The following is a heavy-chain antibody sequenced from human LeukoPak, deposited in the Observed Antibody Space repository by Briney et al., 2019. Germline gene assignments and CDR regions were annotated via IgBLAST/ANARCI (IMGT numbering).Heavy chain of an antibody. Sequence: SETLSLTCAVYGGSFSGYYWSWIRQPPGKGLEWIGEINHSRSTNYNPSLKSRVTISVDTSKNQFSLKLSSVTAADTAVYYCARGKWIAARLLDPWGQGTLVTVSS. CDR3: ARGKWIAARLLDP. CDR2: INHSRST. J-gene: IGHJ5*02. V-gene: IGHV4-34*01. D-gene: IGHD6-6*01. CDR1: GGSFSGYY.